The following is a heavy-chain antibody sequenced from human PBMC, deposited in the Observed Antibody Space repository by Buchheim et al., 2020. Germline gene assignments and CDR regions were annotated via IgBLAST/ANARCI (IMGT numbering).Heavy chain of an antibody. J-gene: IGHJ4*02. CDR3: ARYGSGNYLTCDH. D-gene: IGHD3-10*01. V-gene: IGHV4-31*03. CDR1: GGSVSTSGYH. CDR2: IYYSGST. Sequence: QLQESGPGLVKPSQTLSLTCNISGGSVSTSGYHWGWIRQFPGKGLEWIGYIYYSGSTYYNPSLKSRVSISLDTSENQFSQNVSSVTAADRAVYYCARYGSGNYLTCDHGGQGTL.